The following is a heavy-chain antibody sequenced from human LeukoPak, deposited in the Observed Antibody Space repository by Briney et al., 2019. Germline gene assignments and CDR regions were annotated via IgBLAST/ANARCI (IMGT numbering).Heavy chain of an antibody. Sequence: GGSLRLSCVASGFTVSNNYMSWVRQAPGKGLEWVSTFSGTSSTSYADAVKGRVTISRDNSKNTLYLQLNSLRAEDTAVYYCAKLKQWQPQRYFFEYWGQGALVTVAS. D-gene: IGHD6-19*01. CDR3: AKLKQWQPQRYFFEY. CDR1: GFTVSNNY. V-gene: IGHV3-53*01. J-gene: IGHJ4*02. CDR2: FSGTSST.